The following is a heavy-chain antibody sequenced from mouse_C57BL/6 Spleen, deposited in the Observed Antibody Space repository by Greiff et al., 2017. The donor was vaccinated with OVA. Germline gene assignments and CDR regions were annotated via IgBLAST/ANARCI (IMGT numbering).Heavy chain of an antibody. J-gene: IGHJ3*01. D-gene: IGHD2-5*01. CDR1: GFTFSSYA. CDR2: ISSGGDYI. CDR3: TRTYYSNSWFAY. V-gene: IGHV5-9-1*02. Sequence: EVNVVESGEGLVKPGGSLKLSCAASGFTFSSYAMSWVRQTPEKRLEWVAYISSGGDYIYYADTVKGRFTISRDNARNTLYLQMSSLKSEDTAMYYCTRTYYSNSWFAYWGQGTLVTVSA.